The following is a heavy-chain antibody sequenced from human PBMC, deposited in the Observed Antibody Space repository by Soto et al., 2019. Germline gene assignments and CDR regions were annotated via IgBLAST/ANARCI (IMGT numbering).Heavy chain of an antibody. D-gene: IGHD3-10*01. J-gene: IGHJ6*02. CDR3: ARDDYGSAGMDV. CDR2: IYPSGAS. CDR1: GGSISSAY. V-gene: IGHV4-4*07. Sequence: QVQLQESGPGLVKPSETLSLTCTVSGGSISSAYWRWIRQPAGKGLEWIGRIYPSGASNYKPSLRSRLTLSRDASKNQFSLSLRSVTAADTAVYFCARDDYGSAGMDVWGQGTTVTVSS.